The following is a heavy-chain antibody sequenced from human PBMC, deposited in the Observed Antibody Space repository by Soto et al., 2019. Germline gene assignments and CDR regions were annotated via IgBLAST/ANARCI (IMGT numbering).Heavy chain of an antibody. CDR3: ARRRRRGYSGYDFEGDFDY. V-gene: IGHV4-30-4*01. J-gene: IGHJ4*02. CDR1: GGSISSGDYY. Sequence: QVQLQESGPGLVKPSQTLSLTCTVSGGSISSGDYYWSWIRQPPGKGLEWIGYIYYSGSTYYNPSLKSRVTISVDTSKNQFSLKLSSVTAADTAVYYCARRRRRGYSGYDFEGDFDYWGQGTLVTVSS. CDR2: IYYSGST. D-gene: IGHD5-12*01.